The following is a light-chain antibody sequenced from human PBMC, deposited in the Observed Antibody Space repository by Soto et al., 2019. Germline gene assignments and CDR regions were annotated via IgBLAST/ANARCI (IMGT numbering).Light chain of an antibody. CDR3: CSHSASYTFV. CDR1: SSDVGGYNC. V-gene: IGLV2-11*01. CDR2: DVT. Sequence: QSVLTQPPSASGPPGQSVTISCTGTSSDVGGYNCVSWYQQHPGKAPQLIIYDVTQRPSGVPDRFSGSKSGNTASLSISGLQAEDEADYYCCSHSASYTFVFGTGTKVTVL. J-gene: IGLJ1*01.